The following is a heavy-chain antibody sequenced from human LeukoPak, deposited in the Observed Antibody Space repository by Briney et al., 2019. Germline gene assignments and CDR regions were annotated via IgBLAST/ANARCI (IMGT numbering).Heavy chain of an antibody. D-gene: IGHD6-6*01. V-gene: IGHV3-23*01. CDR3: AKRSLSSSSYFDY. Sequence: GGSLRLSCAASGFTFSSYAMSWVRRAPGKGLEWVSAISGSGGSTYYADSVKGRFTISRDNSKNTLYLQMNSLRAEDTAVYYCAKRSLSSSSYFDYWGQGTLVTVSS. J-gene: IGHJ4*02. CDR2: ISGSGGST. CDR1: GFTFSSYA.